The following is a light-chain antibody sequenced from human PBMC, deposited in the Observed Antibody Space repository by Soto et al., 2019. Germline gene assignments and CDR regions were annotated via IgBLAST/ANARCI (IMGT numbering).Light chain of an antibody. J-gene: IGLJ2*01. V-gene: IGLV2-14*03. Sequence: QSALTQPASVSGSPGQSITISCTGTSGDIGRYNYVSWFQQHPGKAPKLMIYEVSISPSGISNRFSGSKSGNTAYLTISALQAEDDGDYYCSSYTDTNHILIFGGGTKLTVL. CDR3: SSYTDTNHILI. CDR1: SGDIGRYNY. CDR2: EVS.